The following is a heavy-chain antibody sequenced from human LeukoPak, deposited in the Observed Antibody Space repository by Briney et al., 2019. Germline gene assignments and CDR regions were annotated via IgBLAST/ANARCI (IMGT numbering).Heavy chain of an antibody. D-gene: IGHD6-19*01. Sequence: PSETLSLTCTVPGGSISSYYWSWIRQPPGKGLEWIGYIYSSGSTNYNSSLKSRVTISVDTSKSQFSLKLTSVTAADTAVYYCARSGGYSSPQNYWGQGTLVTVSS. J-gene: IGHJ4*02. V-gene: IGHV4-59*01. CDR3: ARSGGYSSPQNY. CDR2: IYSSGST. CDR1: GGSISSYY.